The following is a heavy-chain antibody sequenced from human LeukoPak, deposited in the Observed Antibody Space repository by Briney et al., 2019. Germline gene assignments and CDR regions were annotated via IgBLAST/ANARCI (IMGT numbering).Heavy chain of an antibody. CDR1: GFTFSSYG. Sequence: GGSLRLSCAASGFTFSSYGMHWVRQAPGKGLEWVAVISYDGSNKYCADSVKGRFTISRDDSKNTLYLQMDSLRAEDTAVYYCAKDRSSSWSFDYWGQGTLVTVSS. CDR2: ISYDGSNK. CDR3: AKDRSSSWSFDY. D-gene: IGHD6-13*01. J-gene: IGHJ4*02. V-gene: IGHV3-30*18.